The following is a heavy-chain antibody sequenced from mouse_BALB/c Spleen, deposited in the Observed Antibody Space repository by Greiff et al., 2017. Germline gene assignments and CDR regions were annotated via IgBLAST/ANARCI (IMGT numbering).Heavy chain of an antibody. D-gene: IGHD2-4*01. CDR3: RSEDDYFYYAMDY. Sequence: QVQLQQSGAELAKPGASVKMSCKASGYTFTSYWMHWVKQRPGQGLEWIGYINPSTGYTEYNQKFKDKATLTADKSSSTAYMQLSSLTSEDSAVYCCRSEDDYFYYAMDYWGQGTSVTVSS. V-gene: IGHV1-7*01. J-gene: IGHJ4*01. CDR1: GYTFTSYW. CDR2: INPSTGYT.